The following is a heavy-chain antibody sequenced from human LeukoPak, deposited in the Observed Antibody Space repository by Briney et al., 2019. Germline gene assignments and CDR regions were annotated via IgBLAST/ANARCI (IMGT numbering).Heavy chain of an antibody. Sequence: SETLSLTCTVSGGSISSSSYYWGWIRQPPGKGLEWIGSIYYSGSTYYNPSLKSRVTISVDTSKNQFSLKLSSVTAADTAVYYCARTVSTVGLARRVAFDIWGQGTMVTVSS. CDR3: ARTVSTVGLARRVAFDI. D-gene: IGHD3/OR15-3a*01. CDR1: GGSISSSSYY. CDR2: IYYSGST. J-gene: IGHJ3*02. V-gene: IGHV4-39*07.